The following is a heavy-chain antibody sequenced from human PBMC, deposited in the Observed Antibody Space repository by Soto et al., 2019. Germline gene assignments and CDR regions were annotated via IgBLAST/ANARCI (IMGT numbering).Heavy chain of an antibody. J-gene: IGHJ5*02. D-gene: IGHD6-13*01. CDR1: GYSISSGYY. CDR2: IYHSGIT. Sequence: PSETLSLTCAVSGYSISSGYYWGWIRQPPGKGLEWIGSIYHSGITYYNPSLKSRVTISVDTSKNQFSLKLSSVTAADTAVYYCARSWYRGYNWFDPWGQGTLVTVSS. V-gene: IGHV4-38-2*01. CDR3: ARSWYRGYNWFDP.